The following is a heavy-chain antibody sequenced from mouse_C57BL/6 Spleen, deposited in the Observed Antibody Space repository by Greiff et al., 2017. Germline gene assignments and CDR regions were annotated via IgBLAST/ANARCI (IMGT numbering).Heavy chain of an antibody. CDR2: IRSKSNNYAT. CDR1: GFSFNTYA. J-gene: IGHJ2*01. Sequence: EVQLVESGGGLVQPKGSLKLSCAASGFSFNTYAMNWVRPAPGKGLEWVARIRSKSNNYATYYADSVKDRFTISRDDSESMLYLQMNNLKTEDTAMYYCVRQQIYDGYYYFDYWGQGTTLTVSS. V-gene: IGHV10-1*01. D-gene: IGHD2-3*01. CDR3: VRQQIYDGYYYFDY.